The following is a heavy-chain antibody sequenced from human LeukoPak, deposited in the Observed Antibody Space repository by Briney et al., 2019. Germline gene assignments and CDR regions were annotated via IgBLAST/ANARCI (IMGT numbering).Heavy chain of an antibody. J-gene: IGHJ4*02. V-gene: IGHV3-7*01. CDR3: ASYGSTIPCFGSFDS. CDR1: VFTFRSNW. CDR2: IKHDGTEK. Sequence: GGSLRLSCAASVFTFRSNWMSWVRQAPGKGLEWVANIKHDGTEKYYMDSLKGRFTISRDNAKNSLYLQMHSLRAEDTAVYYCASYGSTIPCFGSFDSWGQGTLVTVSS. D-gene: IGHD3-10*01.